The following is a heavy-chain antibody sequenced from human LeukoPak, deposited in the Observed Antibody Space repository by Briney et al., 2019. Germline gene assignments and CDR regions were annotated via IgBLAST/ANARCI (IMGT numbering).Heavy chain of an antibody. J-gene: IGHJ4*02. V-gene: IGHV4-34*01. CDR3: ARGRYYFDDSDAYFY. Sequence: PSETLSLTXAVYGGSFSGYYWSYIRQSPGKGLEWIGEINHDGSTNYNPSLKSRVTMSVDTSKNQFSLKLRSVTAAGTAVYYCARGRYYFDDSDAYFYWGQGTLVTVSS. CDR2: INHDGST. D-gene: IGHD3-16*01. CDR1: GGSFSGYY.